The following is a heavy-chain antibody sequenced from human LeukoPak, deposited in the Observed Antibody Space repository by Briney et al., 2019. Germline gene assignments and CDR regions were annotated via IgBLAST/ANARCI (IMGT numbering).Heavy chain of an antibody. CDR1: GFTFSSYG. CDR2: VSYDGSNK. CDR3: AKEYDSRSYYGR. V-gene: IGHV3-30*18. D-gene: IGHD3-10*01. J-gene: IGHJ4*02. Sequence: GGSLRLSCAASGFTFSSYGMHWVRQAPGKGLEWVALVSYDGSNKYYAESVKGRLTISRDNSKNTLYLQMDSLRAGDTAVYYCAKEYDSRSYYGRWGQGTLVTVSS.